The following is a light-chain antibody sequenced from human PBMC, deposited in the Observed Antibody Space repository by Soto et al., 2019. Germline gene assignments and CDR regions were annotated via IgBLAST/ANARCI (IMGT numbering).Light chain of an antibody. CDR3: CLYLGATTYV. Sequence: QSALAQPASVSGSPGQSITIYCTGASGYVGTYSLVSWYQQHPGKAPKVVIYEGHKRPSGVPDRFSGSTSVNTASLTISGLQTDDEADYYCCLYLGATTYVFGTGTKLTVL. V-gene: IGLV2-23*01. CDR1: SGYVGTYSL. J-gene: IGLJ1*01. CDR2: EGH.